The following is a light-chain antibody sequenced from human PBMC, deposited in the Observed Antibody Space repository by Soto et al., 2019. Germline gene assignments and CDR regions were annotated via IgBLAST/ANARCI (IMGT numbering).Light chain of an antibody. J-gene: IGLJ2*01. CDR3: WSYAENTIFV. V-gene: IGLV2-23*02. CDR2: EVR. Sequence: QSVLTQPASVSGSPGQSITISCAGTMRDVGAYNLVSWYQQHPGRAPQLIIYEVRNRPSGISFRFSGSKSGNTASLTISGLQAEDEADYYCWSYAENTIFVFGGGTKLTVL. CDR1: MRDVGAYNL.